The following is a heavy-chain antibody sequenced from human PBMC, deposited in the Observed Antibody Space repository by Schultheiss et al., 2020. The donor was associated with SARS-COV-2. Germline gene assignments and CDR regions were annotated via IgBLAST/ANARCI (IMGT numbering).Heavy chain of an antibody. J-gene: IGHJ5*02. CDR2: INPNSGGT. V-gene: IGHV1-2*06. CDR3: ARDMYSSSAVGWFDP. CDR1: GYTFTGYY. D-gene: IGHD6-6*01. Sequence: ASVKVSCKASGYTFTGYYMHWVRQAPGQGLEWMGRINPNSGGTNYAQKFQGRVTMTRDTSISTAYMELSRLRSDDTAVYYCARDMYSSSAVGWFDPWGQGTLVTVSS.